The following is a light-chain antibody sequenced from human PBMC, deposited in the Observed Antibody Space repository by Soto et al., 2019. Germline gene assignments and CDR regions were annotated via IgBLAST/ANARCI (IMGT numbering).Light chain of an antibody. J-gene: IGKJ5*01. CDR1: QGISSY. CDR2: AAS. Sequence: IQMTQSPSSRSASVGERVTITCRASQGISSYLAWYQQKPGKAPKLLIYAASTLQSGVPSRFSGSGSGTDFTLTISCLQSEDFATYYCQQYYSYPITFGQGTRLEIK. CDR3: QQYYSYPIT. V-gene: IGKV1-8*01.